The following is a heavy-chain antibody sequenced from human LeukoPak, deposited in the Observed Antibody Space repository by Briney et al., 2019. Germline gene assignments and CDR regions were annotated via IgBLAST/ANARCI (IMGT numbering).Heavy chain of an antibody. CDR2: INHSGST. J-gene: IGHJ4*02. CDR1: AGSFSGYY. CDR3: ARGRGLGYTYYFDY. D-gene: IGHD2-2*02. Sequence: SETLSLTCAVYAGSFSGYYWSWIRQPPGKGLEWIGEINHSGSTNYNPSLKSRVTISVDTSKNQFSLKLSSVTAADTAVYYCARGRGLGYTYYFDYWGQGTLVTVSS. V-gene: IGHV4-34*01.